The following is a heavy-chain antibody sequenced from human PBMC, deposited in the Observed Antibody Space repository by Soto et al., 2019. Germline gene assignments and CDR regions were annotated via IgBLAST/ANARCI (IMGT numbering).Heavy chain of an antibody. J-gene: IGHJ4*02. V-gene: IGHV3-33*01. CDR2: IWYDGTVK. Sequence: QVQLVESGGGVVQPGRSLRLSCAASGFTFRSYGMHWDRQARGKGLEWVAGIWYDGTVKNYADSVKGRFSISRDNSQNTVYLQMNTLRAEDTAVYYCARADCGGQCACDFWGQGTLVSVSS. CDR1: GFTFRSYG. CDR3: ARADCGGQCACDF. D-gene: IGHD2-21*01.